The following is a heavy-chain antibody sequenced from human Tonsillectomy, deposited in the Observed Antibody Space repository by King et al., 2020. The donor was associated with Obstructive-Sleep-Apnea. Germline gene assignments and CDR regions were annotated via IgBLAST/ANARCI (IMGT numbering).Heavy chain of an antibody. Sequence: VQLVESGGGVVQPGTSLRLSCTASGFTFSTYGMHWVRQAPGKGLGWVAFIRYDGSNMFYADSVKGRFTVSRDNSKNTLYLQMNSLRAEDTALYYCAKPTSNYDFWSGFDYWGQGTLVTVFS. CDR3: AKPTSNYDFWSGFDY. V-gene: IGHV3-30*02. J-gene: IGHJ4*02. CDR2: IRYDGSNM. D-gene: IGHD3-3*01. CDR1: GFTFSTYG.